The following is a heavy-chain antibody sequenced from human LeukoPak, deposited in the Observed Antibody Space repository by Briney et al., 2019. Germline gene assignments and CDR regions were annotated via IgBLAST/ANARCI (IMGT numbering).Heavy chain of an antibody. J-gene: IGHJ6*04. CDR2: MNPNSGNT. Sequence: ASVRVSCKASGYTFTSYDINWVRQATGQGLEWMGWMNPNSGNTGYAQKFQGRVTITRNTSISTAYMELSSLRSEDTAVYYCARGAVAIFGVVLNLDVWGKGTTVTVSS. D-gene: IGHD3-3*01. CDR1: GYTFTSYD. CDR3: ARGAVAIFGVVLNLDV. V-gene: IGHV1-8*03.